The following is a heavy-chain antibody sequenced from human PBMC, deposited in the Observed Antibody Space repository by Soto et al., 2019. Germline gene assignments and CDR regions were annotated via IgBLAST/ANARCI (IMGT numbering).Heavy chain of an antibody. CDR2: INPNSGHT. J-gene: IGHJ5*02. D-gene: IGHD3-22*01. V-gene: IGHV1-18*01. Sequence: QIQLLQSGAEVKKPGTSVKVSCQASGYIFTTYGIIWVRQAPGQGLEWMGWINPNSGHTNYAQNHKDRVTMTTDTATNTAYMELRSLRSNDTAVYFCARGQVVNFDNWFDPWGQGTLVTVSS. CDR1: GYIFTTYG. CDR3: ARGQVVNFDNWFDP.